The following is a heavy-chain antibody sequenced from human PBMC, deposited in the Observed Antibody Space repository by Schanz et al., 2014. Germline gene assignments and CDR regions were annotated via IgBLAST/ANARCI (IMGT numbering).Heavy chain of an antibody. CDR1: GFTLTSHF. Sequence: QVHLVQSGAEVHKPGASVKVSCKASGFTLTSHFMHWVRQAPGQGLEWMGIINPSGGGTSYALRFQDRVTVTRDTSRSTVYMELSSLRSEDTAVYYCARAPTAYCSDTSCLGTPFDYWGQGTLVTVSS. V-gene: IGHV1-46*03. J-gene: IGHJ4*02. CDR2: INPSGGGT. D-gene: IGHD2-2*01. CDR3: ARAPTAYCSDTSCLGTPFDY.